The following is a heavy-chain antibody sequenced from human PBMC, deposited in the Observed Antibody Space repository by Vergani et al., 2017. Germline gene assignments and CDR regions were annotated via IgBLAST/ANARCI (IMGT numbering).Heavy chain of an antibody. V-gene: IGHV1-46*01. CDR3: ARGDVREYYFDY. J-gene: IGHJ4*02. D-gene: IGHD3-10*01. Sequence: QVQLVQSGAEVKKPGASVKVSCKASGYTFTSYSMHWVLQAPGQGLEWMGIINPGGGSTSYAQKFQGRVTMTRDTSTSTVYMELSSLRSEATAVYYCARGDVREYYFDYWGQGTLVTVSS. CDR1: GYTFTSYS. CDR2: INPGGGST.